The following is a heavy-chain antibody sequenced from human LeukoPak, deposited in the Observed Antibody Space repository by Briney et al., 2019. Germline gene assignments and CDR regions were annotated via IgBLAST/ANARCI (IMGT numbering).Heavy chain of an antibody. J-gene: IGHJ4*02. V-gene: IGHV3-21*01. Sequence: GGSLRLSCEASGFTFSNFGMHWVRQAPGKGLEWVSFISPNSAYISYADSVKGRFTISRDNGKNSLYLQMNSLRAEDTAVYFCARRQLAVAGGLDSWGQGTLVTVSS. CDR1: GFTFSNFG. CDR2: ISPNSAYI. D-gene: IGHD6-19*01. CDR3: ARRQLAVAGGLDS.